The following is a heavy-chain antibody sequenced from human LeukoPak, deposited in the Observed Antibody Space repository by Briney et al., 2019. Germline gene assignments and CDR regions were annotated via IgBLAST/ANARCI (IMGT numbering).Heavy chain of an antibody. CDR3: ARAEYYYGSGSYDS. CDR1: GGSISSYY. Sequence: PSETLSLTCTVSGGSISSYYWSWIRQPAGKGLEWIGRIYTTGSTNYNPSLKSRVTMSVDTSKNQFSLKLSSVTAADTAVYCCARAEYYYGSGSYDSWGQGTLVTVSS. CDR2: IYTTGST. D-gene: IGHD3-10*01. J-gene: IGHJ4*02. V-gene: IGHV4-4*07.